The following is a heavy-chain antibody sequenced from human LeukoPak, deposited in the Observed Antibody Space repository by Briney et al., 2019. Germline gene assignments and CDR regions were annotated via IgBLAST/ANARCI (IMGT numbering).Heavy chain of an antibody. D-gene: IGHD3-3*01. CDR3: AKDQGPPQPFTIFGVVNIPAGFDP. V-gene: IGHV3-23*01. Sequence: PGGSLRLSCAASGFIFSNYGISWVRQAPGKGLERVSDISGGGGDTLYADSVKGRFTISRDNSKSTLYVQMNSLRAEDTAVYYCAKDQGPPQPFTIFGVVNIPAGFDPWGQGTLVTVSS. CDR2: ISGGGGDT. J-gene: IGHJ5*02. CDR1: GFIFSNYG.